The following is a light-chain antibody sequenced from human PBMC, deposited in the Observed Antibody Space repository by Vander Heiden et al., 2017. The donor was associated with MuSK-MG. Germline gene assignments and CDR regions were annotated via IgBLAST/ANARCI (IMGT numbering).Light chain of an antibody. Sequence: DIQMTQSPSSLSASVEDRVTITCRASQSISNYLNWYQQKPGKAPQLLIYTASSLQSGVPSRFSGSGSGTDFTLTISSLQPEDFATYYCQQSYSTPRTFGQGTKVEIK. CDR1: QSISNY. V-gene: IGKV1-39*01. CDR3: QQSYSTPRT. CDR2: TAS. J-gene: IGKJ1*01.